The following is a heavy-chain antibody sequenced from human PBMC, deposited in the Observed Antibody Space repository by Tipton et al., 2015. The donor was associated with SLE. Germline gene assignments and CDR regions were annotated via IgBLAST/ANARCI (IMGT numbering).Heavy chain of an antibody. D-gene: IGHD2-21*01. V-gene: IGHV4-61*02. CDR1: GDSFSSGSSS. J-gene: IGHJ5*02. Sequence: TLSLTCTVSGDSFSSGSSSWNWVRQPAGKGLEWIGLIYNSGITNYNPSFQSRVTISEDTSKNQFSLKLTSVTAADTAIYYCVRGHPHIVVLIGGGWFDPWGQGTLVTVSS. CDR2: IYNSGIT. CDR3: VRGHPHIVVLIGGGWFDP.